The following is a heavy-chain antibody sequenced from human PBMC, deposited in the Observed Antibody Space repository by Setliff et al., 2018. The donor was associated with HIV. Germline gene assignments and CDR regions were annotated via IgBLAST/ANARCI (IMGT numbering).Heavy chain of an antibody. J-gene: IGHJ6*03. CDR1: GASLSTDY. Sequence: SETLSLTCTVSGASLSTDYWSWIRQSPGKGLEWIGYIYHTGTTNYNPSLKSRVTLSVDTSKNQFSLKLSSVTAADTAVYYCARQRYYGSGVTGYYYCMDVWGKGTTVTVSS. CDR2: IYHTGTT. V-gene: IGHV4-59*08. D-gene: IGHD3-10*01. CDR3: ARQRYYGSGVTGYYYCMDV.